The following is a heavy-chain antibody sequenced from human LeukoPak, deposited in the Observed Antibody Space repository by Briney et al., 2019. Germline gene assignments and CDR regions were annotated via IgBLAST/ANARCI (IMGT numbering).Heavy chain of an antibody. CDR1: GFTFSDYY. D-gene: IGHD4-23*01. CDR2: ISSSGSTI. CDR3: ARHALYGGNSHFDY. J-gene: IGHJ4*02. V-gene: IGHV3-11*01. Sequence: GGSPRLSCAASGFTFSDYYMSWIRQAPGKGQEWVSYISSSGSTISYADSVKGRFTISRDNAKNSLFLQMNSLRAEDTAVYYCARHALYGGNSHFDYWGQGTLVTVSS.